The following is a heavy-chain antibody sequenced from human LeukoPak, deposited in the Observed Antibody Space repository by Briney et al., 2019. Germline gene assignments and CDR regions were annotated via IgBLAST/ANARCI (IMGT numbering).Heavy chain of an antibody. CDR3: AKDEAAEGQLVPYYYYYMDV. Sequence: GGSLRLSCAASGFTFSSYGMHWVRQAPGKGLEWVAFIRYDGSNKYYADSVKGRFTISRDNSKNTLYLQMNSLRAEDTAVYYCAKDEAAEGQLVPYYYYYMDVWGKGTTVTVSS. D-gene: IGHD6-6*01. J-gene: IGHJ6*03. CDR2: IRYDGSNK. CDR1: GFTFSSYG. V-gene: IGHV3-30*02.